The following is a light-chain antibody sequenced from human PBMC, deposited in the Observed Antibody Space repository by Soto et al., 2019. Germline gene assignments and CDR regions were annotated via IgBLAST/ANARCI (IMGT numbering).Light chain of an antibody. J-gene: IGKJ4*01. CDR2: DAS. CDR3: QQYNTYSSRT. Sequence: DIQMTPSPSTLSASGGDRVTITGRASQRISSWLAWYQQKLGRASRLLIYDASSLDSGVPSRFSGSGYGTEFALTISSLQPDDFATYYCQQYNTYSSRTFGGGTKVDIK. V-gene: IGKV1-5*01. CDR1: QRISSW.